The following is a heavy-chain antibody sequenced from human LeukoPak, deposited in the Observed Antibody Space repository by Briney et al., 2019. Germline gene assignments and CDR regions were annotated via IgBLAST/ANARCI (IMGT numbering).Heavy chain of an antibody. CDR1: GYTFTAHF. V-gene: IGHV1-2*02. Sequence: ASVTVSCTASGYTFTAHFIHWVRQAPGQGLEWMGWINPNNGDTNYAQSFQGRVTLTRDTSVTTAYMDLSRLKSDDTAVYYCARAVFGLGVPWCFVDWAQGTLVTVSS. CDR3: ARAVFGLGVPWCFVD. CDR2: INPNNGDT. D-gene: IGHD3-3*01. J-gene: IGHJ4*02.